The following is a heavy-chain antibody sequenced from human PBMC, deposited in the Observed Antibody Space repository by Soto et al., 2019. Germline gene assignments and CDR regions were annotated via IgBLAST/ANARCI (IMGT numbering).Heavy chain of an antibody. CDR3: ARVELGFGWFDP. CDR1: GFTFSSYW. J-gene: IGHJ5*02. Sequence: EVQLVESGGGLVQPGGSLRLSCAASGFTFSSYWMHWVRQAPGKGLVWVSRINSDGSSTSYADSVKGRFTISRDNAENTLYLQMNSLRAEDTAVYYCARVELGFGWFDPWGQGTLVTVSS. V-gene: IGHV3-74*01. D-gene: IGHD7-27*01. CDR2: INSDGSST.